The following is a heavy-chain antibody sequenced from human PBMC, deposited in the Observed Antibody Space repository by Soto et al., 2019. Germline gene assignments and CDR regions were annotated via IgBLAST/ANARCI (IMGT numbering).Heavy chain of an antibody. CDR3: ARDMRYSSRWSHLDY. CDR2: INAGNGNT. Sequence: ASVKVSCKASGYTFTSYAMHWVRQAPGQRLEWMGWINAGNGNTKYSQKFQGRVTITRNTSASTAYMELSSLRSEDTAVYYCARDMRYSSRWSHLDYWGQGTLVTVSS. J-gene: IGHJ4*02. V-gene: IGHV1-3*01. D-gene: IGHD6-19*01. CDR1: GYTFTSYA.